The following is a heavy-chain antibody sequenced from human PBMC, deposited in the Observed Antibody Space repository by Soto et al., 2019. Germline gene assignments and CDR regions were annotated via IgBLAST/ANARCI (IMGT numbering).Heavy chain of an antibody. CDR3: ARKVPLWDYGDYPDWFDP. Sequence: GASVKVSCKAPRGTFSSYTISWARHAHGQGLEWMGWISAYNGNTNYAQKLQGRVTMTTDTSTSTAYMELRSLRSDDTAVYYCARKVPLWDYGDYPDWFDPWGQGTLVTVSS. D-gene: IGHD4-17*01. CDR1: RGTFSSYT. CDR2: ISAYNGNT. V-gene: IGHV1-18*01. J-gene: IGHJ5*02.